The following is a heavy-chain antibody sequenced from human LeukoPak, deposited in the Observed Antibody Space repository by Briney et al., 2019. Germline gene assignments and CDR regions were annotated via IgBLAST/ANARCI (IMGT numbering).Heavy chain of an antibody. CDR3: ARRAYGGKAAFGM. CDR2: IFSRGST. CDR1: GGSIISDTYY. J-gene: IGHJ3*02. Sequence: PSQTLSLTCSVSGGSIISDTYYWSWIRQPAGTGLEWIGRIFSRGSTNYNPSLKSRVTMSVDTSKNQFSLKLSSVTAADTAVYYCARRAYGGKAAFGMWGQGTMVTVSS. D-gene: IGHD4-23*01. V-gene: IGHV4-61*02.